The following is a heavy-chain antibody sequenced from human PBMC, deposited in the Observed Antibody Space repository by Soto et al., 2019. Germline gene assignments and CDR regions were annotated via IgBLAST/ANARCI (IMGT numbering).Heavy chain of an antibody. CDR3: ARLNQIAVAGWAIGY. D-gene: IGHD6-19*01. Sequence: ASVKVSCKASGYTFTSYGISWVRQAPGQGLEWMGWISAYNGNTNYAQKLQGRVTMTTDTSTSTAYMELRSLRSDDTAVYYCARLNQIAVAGWAIGYWGQGTLVTVSS. CDR2: ISAYNGNT. V-gene: IGHV1-18*01. CDR1: GYTFTSYG. J-gene: IGHJ4*02.